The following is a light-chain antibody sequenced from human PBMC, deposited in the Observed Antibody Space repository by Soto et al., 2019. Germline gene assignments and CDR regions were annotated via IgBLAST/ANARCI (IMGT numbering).Light chain of an antibody. Sequence: SYELTQPPSVSVAPGKTARITCGGNNIGSKSVHWYQQKPGQAPVLVIYYDSDRPSGIPEQFSGSNSGNTATLTISRVEAGDEADYYCQVWDSSSDGVVFGGGTKVTVL. CDR2: YDS. CDR3: QVWDSSSDGVV. CDR1: NIGSKS. V-gene: IGLV3-21*04. J-gene: IGLJ2*01.